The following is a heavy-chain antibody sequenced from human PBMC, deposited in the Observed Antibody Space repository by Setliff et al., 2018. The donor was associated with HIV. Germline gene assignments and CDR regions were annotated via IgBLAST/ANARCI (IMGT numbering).Heavy chain of an antibody. CDR2: ITYSETT. J-gene: IGHJ5*02. CDR1: TVSITTTSDS. CDR3: ARQMGSGSYDTGYYFDP. D-gene: IGHD1-26*01. V-gene: IGHV4-39*01. Sequence: SETLSLTCNVSTVSITTTSDSWAWIRQPPGKGLEWIGSISFSPGTGLEWIVGITYSETTSYNPTLNGRVTMSVDTSKNQFSLDLSSVTAADTAVYFCARQMGSGSYDTGYYFDPWGQGTPVTVSS.